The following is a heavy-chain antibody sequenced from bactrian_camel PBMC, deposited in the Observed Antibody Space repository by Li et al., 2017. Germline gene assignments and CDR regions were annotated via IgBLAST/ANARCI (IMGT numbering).Heavy chain of an antibody. CDR1: GYTWTTNT. V-gene: IGHV3S53*01. CDR2: IDRDGST. D-gene: IGHD5*01. Sequence: VQLVESGGGSVEAGGSLRLSCEASGYTWTTNTEMFTMAWFRQAPGKEREGVAAIDRDGSTIYSDSVKGRFTISKDVTNKMVSLKMNSLNPEDAAVYFCAWDGDISRYVPRPFGYWGQGTQVTV. J-gene: IGHJ6*01. CDR3: AWDGDISRYVPRPFGY.